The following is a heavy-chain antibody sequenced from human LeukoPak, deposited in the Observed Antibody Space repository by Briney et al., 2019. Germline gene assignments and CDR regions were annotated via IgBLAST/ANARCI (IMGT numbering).Heavy chain of an antibody. J-gene: IGHJ6*03. CDR1: GGSFSGYY. CDR3: ARWIDDYGGKGSNYYYYYYMDV. CDR2: INNIGST. Sequence: AETLSLTCAVYGGSFSGYYWSWIRQPPGKGLEWIGEINNIGSTNYNPSLKSRVTISVDTSKNQFSLKLSSVTAADTAVYYCARWIDDYGGKGSNYYYYYYMDVWGKGTTVTVSS. V-gene: IGHV4-34*01. D-gene: IGHD4-23*01.